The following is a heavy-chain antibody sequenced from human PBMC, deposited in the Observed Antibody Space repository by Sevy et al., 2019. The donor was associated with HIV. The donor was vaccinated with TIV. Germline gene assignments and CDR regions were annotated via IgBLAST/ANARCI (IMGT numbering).Heavy chain of an antibody. CDR3: AKPIAYDYVWGSYRYAFDY. J-gene: IGHJ4*02. CDR1: GFTFSSYG. CDR2: ISYDGSNK. Sequence: GGSLRLSCAASGFTFSSYGMHWVRQAPGKGLEWVAVISYDGSNKYYADSVKGGFTISRDNSKNTLYLQMNSLRAEDTAVYYCAKPIAYDYVWGSYRYAFDYWGQGTLVTVSS. V-gene: IGHV3-30*18. D-gene: IGHD3-16*02.